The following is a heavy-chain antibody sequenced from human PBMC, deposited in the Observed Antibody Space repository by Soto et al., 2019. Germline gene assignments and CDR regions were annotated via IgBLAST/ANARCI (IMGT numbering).Heavy chain of an antibody. Sequence: SETLSLTCAVYGGSFSGYYWSWIRQPPGKGLEWIGEINHSGSTNYNPSLKSRVTISVDTSKNQFSLKLSSVTAADTAVYYCARHFQLEDAFDIWGQGTMVTVSS. CDR1: GGSFSGYY. CDR3: ARHFQLEDAFDI. D-gene: IGHD1-1*01. V-gene: IGHV4-34*01. CDR2: INHSGST. J-gene: IGHJ3*02.